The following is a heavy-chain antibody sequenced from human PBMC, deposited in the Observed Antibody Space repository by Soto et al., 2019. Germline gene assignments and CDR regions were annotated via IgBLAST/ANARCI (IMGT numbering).Heavy chain of an antibody. V-gene: IGHV5-51*07. J-gene: IGHJ4*02. CDR2: IYPGDSDT. CDR3: ARIPSTGPYYFDY. Sequence: RGSLKSYCKPSVYTFTSYWIVWFHQMPGKGLEWMGIIYPGDSDTRYSPSFQGQVTISADKSISTASLQWSSLKASDTAMYYCARIPSTGPYYFDYWGQGTLVSVSS. D-gene: IGHD1-1*01. CDR1: VYTFTSYW.